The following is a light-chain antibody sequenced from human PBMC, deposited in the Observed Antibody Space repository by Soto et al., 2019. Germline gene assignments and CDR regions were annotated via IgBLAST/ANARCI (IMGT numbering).Light chain of an antibody. Sequence: MTQSPATVSASPGERVTLSCRASQSVSGNVAWYQQKPGQPPRLLVYGASTTATDIPARFFGSGSETEFTLTITRLQSEDFGTYYCQQFNTWPRTFGQGTKVDIK. V-gene: IGKV3-15*01. CDR2: GAS. J-gene: IGKJ1*01. CDR3: QQFNTWPRT. CDR1: QSVSGN.